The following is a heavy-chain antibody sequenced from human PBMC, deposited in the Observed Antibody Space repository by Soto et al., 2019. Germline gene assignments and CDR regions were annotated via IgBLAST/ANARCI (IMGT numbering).Heavy chain of an antibody. CDR2: IYPGDSDT. Sequence: GESLKSSFKGSGYSLTSYWIGWVRQMPGKGLELMGIIYPGDSDTRYSPSFQGQVTISADKSISTAYLQWSSLKASDTAMYYCARSAHPAAFNIWGQGTMVTVS. CDR1: GYSLTSYW. D-gene: IGHD6-6*01. CDR3: ARSAHPAAFNI. V-gene: IGHV5-51*01. J-gene: IGHJ3*02.